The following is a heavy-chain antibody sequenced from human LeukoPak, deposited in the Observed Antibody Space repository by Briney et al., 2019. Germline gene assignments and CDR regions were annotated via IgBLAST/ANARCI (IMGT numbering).Heavy chain of an antibody. J-gene: IGHJ5*02. CDR2: IYNSGST. V-gene: IGHV4-59*01. Sequence: SGTLSLTCTDSGGSISSYYWSWIRQPPGKGLEWIGSIYNSGSTNYNPSLKSLATISVDTSKNQFSLKLSSVTAADTAVYYCARSPTRIMVRGVIITGWFDPWGQGTLVTVSS. CDR3: ARSPTRIMVRGVIITGWFDP. CDR1: GGSISSYY. D-gene: IGHD3-10*01.